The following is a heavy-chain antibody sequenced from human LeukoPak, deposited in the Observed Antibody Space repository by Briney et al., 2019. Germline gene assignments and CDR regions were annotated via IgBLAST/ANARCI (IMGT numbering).Heavy chain of an antibody. V-gene: IGHV4-4*09. Sequence: SETLSLTCTVSGGSISSYYWSWIRQPPGKGLEWIGYIYTSGSTNYNPSLKSRVTISVDTPKNQFSLKLSSVTAADTSVYYCARQAYGECFDYWGQGTLVTVSS. D-gene: IGHD4-17*01. CDR1: GGSISSYY. CDR2: IYTSGST. CDR3: ARQAYGECFDY. J-gene: IGHJ4*02.